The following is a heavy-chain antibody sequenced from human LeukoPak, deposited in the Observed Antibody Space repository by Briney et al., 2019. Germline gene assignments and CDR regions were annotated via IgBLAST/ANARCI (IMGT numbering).Heavy chain of an antibody. J-gene: IGHJ5*02. D-gene: IGHD6-13*01. CDR2: INHSGST. V-gene: IGHV4-34*01. Sequence: SETLSLTCAVYGGSFTGYYWTWIRQPPGKGLERIGEINHSGSTNYNPSLKSRVTISVDTSKNQFSLKLRSVTAADTAVYYCARGPRQPVDRWFDPWGQGTLVTVSS. CDR1: GGSFTGYY. CDR3: ARGPRQPVDRWFDP.